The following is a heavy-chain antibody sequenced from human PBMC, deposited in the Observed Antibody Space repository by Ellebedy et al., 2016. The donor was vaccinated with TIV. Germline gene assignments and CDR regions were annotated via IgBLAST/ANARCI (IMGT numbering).Heavy chain of an antibody. CDR2: INHSGST. CDR1: GGSFSGYY. D-gene: IGHD3-22*01. CDR3: ARVYYYDSSGLLFFDY. Sequence: MPSETLSLTCAVYGGSFSGYYWSWIRQPPGKGLEWIGEINHSGSTNYNPSLKSRVTISVDTSKNQFSLKLSSVTAADTAVYYCARVYYYDSSGLLFFDYWGQGTLVTVSS. J-gene: IGHJ4*02. V-gene: IGHV4-34*01.